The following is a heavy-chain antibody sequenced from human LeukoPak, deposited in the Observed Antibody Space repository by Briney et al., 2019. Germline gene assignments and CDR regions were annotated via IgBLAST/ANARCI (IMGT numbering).Heavy chain of an antibody. V-gene: IGHV3-30*04. CDR1: GFTFSSYA. CDR2: VSYDGSNK. D-gene: IGHD3-10*01. CDR3: ARMGDYYTSGNYREPFDY. J-gene: IGHJ4*02. Sequence: PGGSLRLSCAASGFTFSSYAMHWVRQAPGKGLEWVAVVSYDGSNKYYGDSVKGRFTVSRDNSKNTLYLQMSSLNPEDTAVYHCARMGDYYTSGNYREPFDYWGQGTLVTVSS.